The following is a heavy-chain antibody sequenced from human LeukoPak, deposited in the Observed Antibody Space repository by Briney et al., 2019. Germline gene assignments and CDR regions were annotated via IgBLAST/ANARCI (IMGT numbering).Heavy chain of an antibody. CDR1: GYTFTSYG. D-gene: IGHD3-22*01. V-gene: IGHV1-18*01. CDR3: ARASSGYLEAFGNDAFDI. J-gene: IGHJ3*02. CDR2: ISAYNGNT. Sequence: GASVKVSCTASGYTFTSYGISWVRQAPGQGLEWMGWISAYNGNTNYAQKLQGRVTMTTDTSTSTAYMELRSLRSDDTAVYYCARASSGYLEAFGNDAFDIWGQGTMVTVSS.